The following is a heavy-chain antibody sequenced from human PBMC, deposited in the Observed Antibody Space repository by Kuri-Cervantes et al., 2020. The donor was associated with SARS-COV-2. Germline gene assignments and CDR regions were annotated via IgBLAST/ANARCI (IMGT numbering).Heavy chain of an antibody. CDR3: ARAPTLPVAGGFDY. J-gene: IGHJ4*02. CDR1: GFTFSSYW. D-gene: IGHD6-19*01. Sequence: ETLSLTCAASGFTFSSYWMHWVRQAPGKGLVWVSRINSDGSSTSYADSVKGRFTISRDNVKNTLYLEMNSLGAEDTAVYYCARAPTLPVAGGFDYWGQGTLVTVSS. V-gene: IGHV3-74*01. CDR2: INSDGSST.